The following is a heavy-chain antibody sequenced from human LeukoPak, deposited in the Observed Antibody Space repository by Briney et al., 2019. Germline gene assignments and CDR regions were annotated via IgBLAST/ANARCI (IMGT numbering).Heavy chain of an antibody. J-gene: IGHJ3*02. CDR3: ARVFELGMNAVDI. V-gene: IGHV4-4*02. Sequence: SETLSLTCTISGGSITNRNWWSWVRQPPGKGLEWIGEIYHTGITKYSPSLKSRVTISVDKSKNQFSLNVTSVTAADTAIYYCARVFELGMNAVDIWGQGTMVTVSS. D-gene: IGHD7-27*01. CDR1: GGSITNRNW. CDR2: IYHTGIT.